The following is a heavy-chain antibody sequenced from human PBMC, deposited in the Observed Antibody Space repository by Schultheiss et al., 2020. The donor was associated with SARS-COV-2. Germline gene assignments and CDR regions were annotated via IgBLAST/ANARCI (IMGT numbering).Heavy chain of an antibody. CDR3: ARMGFGDLDY. Sequence: ESLKISCTASGFTFGDYAMSWVRQAPGKGLEWIGEINHSGSTNYNPSLKSRVTISVDTSKNQFSLKLSSVTAADTAVYYCARMGFGDLDYWGQGTLVTVSS. CDR2: INHSGST. V-gene: IGHV4-34*01. D-gene: IGHD3-10*01. CDR1: GFTFGDYA. J-gene: IGHJ4*02.